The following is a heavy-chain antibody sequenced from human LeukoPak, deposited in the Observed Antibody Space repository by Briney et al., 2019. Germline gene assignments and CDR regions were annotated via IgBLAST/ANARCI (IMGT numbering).Heavy chain of an antibody. J-gene: IGHJ6*03. Sequence: PSETLSLTCTVSGGSISSGSYYWSWIRQPAGKGLEWIGRIYTSGSTNYSPSLKSRVTISVDTSRNHFSLKLSSVTAADTAVYYCATSGGTSDYYYYMDVWGKGTTVTVSS. D-gene: IGHD2-15*01. CDR3: ATSGGTSDYYYYMDV. V-gene: IGHV4-61*02. CDR1: GGSISSGSYY. CDR2: IYTSGST.